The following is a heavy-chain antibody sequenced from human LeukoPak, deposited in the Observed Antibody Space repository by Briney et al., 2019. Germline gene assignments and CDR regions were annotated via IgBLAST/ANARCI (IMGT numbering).Heavy chain of an antibody. CDR1: GGSISSYY. CDR3: ARVRGWLHNWFDP. D-gene: IGHD3-10*01. J-gene: IGHJ5*02. CDR2: IYYSGST. Sequence: SSETLSLTCAVSGGSISSYYWSWIRQPPGKGLGWIGYIYYSGSTNYNPSLKSRVTISVDTSKNQFSLKLSSVTAADTAVYYCARVRGWLHNWFDPWGQGTLVTVSS. V-gene: IGHV4-59*01.